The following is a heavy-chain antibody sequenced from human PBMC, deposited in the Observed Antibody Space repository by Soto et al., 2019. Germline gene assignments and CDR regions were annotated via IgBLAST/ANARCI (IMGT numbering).Heavy chain of an antibody. CDR2: IYYSGST. D-gene: IGHD2-15*01. J-gene: IGHJ5*02. Sequence: PSETLSLTCTVSGASISSYYWSWIRQPPGKGLEWIGYIYYSGSTNYNPSLKSRVTISVDTSKNQFSLKLSSVTAADTAVYYCARPGSGAKYETWGQGTLVTVSS. CDR3: ARPGSGAKYET. V-gene: IGHV4-59*08. CDR1: GASISSYY.